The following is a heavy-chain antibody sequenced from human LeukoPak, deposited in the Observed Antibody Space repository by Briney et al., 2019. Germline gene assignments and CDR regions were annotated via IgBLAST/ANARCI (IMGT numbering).Heavy chain of an antibody. CDR2: INHSGST. CDR1: IGTFSGHY. D-gene: IGHD6-19*01. V-gene: IGHV4-34*01. J-gene: IGHJ4*02. CDR3: ASALWIAVAGTLDC. Sequence: SETLSLTCAVYIGTFSGHYWSWIRQSPGKGLEWIGEINHSGSTNYNPSLKSRVTISVDTSNNQFSLKLSSVTAADTAVCYCASALWIAVAGTLDCWGQGTLVTVSS.